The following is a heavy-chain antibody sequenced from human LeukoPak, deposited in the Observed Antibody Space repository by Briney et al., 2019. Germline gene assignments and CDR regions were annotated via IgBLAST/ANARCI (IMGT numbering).Heavy chain of an antibody. CDR3: ARRTRITMIVVL. J-gene: IGHJ4*02. CDR2: INHSGST. Sequence: PSETLSLTCAVYGGSFSGYYWSWIRQPPGKGLEWIGEINHSGSTNYNPSLKSRVTISVDTSKNQFSLKLSSVTAADTAVYYCARRTRITMIVVLWGQGTLVTVSS. CDR1: GGSFSGYY. V-gene: IGHV4-34*01. D-gene: IGHD3-22*01.